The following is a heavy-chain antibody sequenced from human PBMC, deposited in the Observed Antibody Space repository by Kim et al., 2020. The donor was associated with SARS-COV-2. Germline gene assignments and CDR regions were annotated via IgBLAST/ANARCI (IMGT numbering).Heavy chain of an antibody. Sequence: GGSLRLSCAASGFTFSSYGMHWVRQAPGKGLEWVAVISYDGSNKYYADSVRGRFTISRDTSKNTLYLQMNSLRAEDTAVYYCAKEDYDSSGYLFDYWGQGTLGAVCS. D-gene: IGHD3-22*01. CDR2: ISYDGSNK. CDR3: AKEDYDSSGYLFDY. CDR1: GFTFSSYG. J-gene: IGHJ4*02. V-gene: IGHV3-30*18.